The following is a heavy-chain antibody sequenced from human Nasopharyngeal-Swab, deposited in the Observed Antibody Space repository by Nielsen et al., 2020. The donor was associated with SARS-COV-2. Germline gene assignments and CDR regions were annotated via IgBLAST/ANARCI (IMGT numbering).Heavy chain of an antibody. D-gene: IGHD2-21*01. CDR3: ARDRDWAFDV. Sequence: GESLKISCAASGFICSDYIMNCVRQAPGKGLEWISYIRSSNDIYYADSVKDRFTISRDHAKNSLYLQMSSLRVEDTAVYYCARDRDWAFDVWGQGAVVTVSS. CDR1: GFICSDYI. J-gene: IGHJ3*01. CDR2: IRSSNDI. V-gene: IGHV3-69-1*01.